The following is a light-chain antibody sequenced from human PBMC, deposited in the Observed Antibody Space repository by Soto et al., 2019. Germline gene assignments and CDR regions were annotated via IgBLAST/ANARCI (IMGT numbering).Light chain of an antibody. CDR1: SSDVGGYNY. J-gene: IGLJ3*02. CDR2: EVS. Sequence: QSVLTQPASVSGSPGQSITISCTGTSSDVGGYNYVSWYQQHPGKAPKLMIYEVSNRPSRVSNRFSGSKSGNTASLTISGLQAEDEADYYCSSYTSSSTPWVFGGGTKLTVL. CDR3: SSYTSSSTPWV. V-gene: IGLV2-14*01.